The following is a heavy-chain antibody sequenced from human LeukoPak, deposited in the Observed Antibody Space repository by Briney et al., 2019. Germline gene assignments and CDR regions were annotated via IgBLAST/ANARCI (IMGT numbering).Heavy chain of an antibody. CDR3: AKEGYCTNGVCSFDY. J-gene: IGHJ4*02. CDR1: GFTFSSYA. CDR2: ISGSGGST. Sequence: GGSLRLSCAASGFTFSSYAMSWVRQAPGKGLEWVSYISGSGGSTYYADSVKGRFTISRDNSKNTLYLQMNSLRAEDTAVYYCAKEGYCTNGVCSFDYWGQGTLVTVSS. V-gene: IGHV3-23*01. D-gene: IGHD2-8*01.